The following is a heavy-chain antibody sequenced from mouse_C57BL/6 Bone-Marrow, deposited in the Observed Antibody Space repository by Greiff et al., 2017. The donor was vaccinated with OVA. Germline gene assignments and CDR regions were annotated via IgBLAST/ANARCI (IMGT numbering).Heavy chain of an antibody. V-gene: IGHV5-6*01. CDR1: GFTFSSYG. J-gene: IGHJ2*01. CDR2: ISSGGSYT. CDR3: ARHERYYGDY. Sequence: EVKLQESGGDLVKPGGSLKLSCAASGFTFSSYGMSWVRQTPDKRLEWVATISSGGSYTYYPDSVKGRFTISRDNAKNTLYLQMSSLKSEDTAMYYCARHERYYGDYWGQGTTLTVSS.